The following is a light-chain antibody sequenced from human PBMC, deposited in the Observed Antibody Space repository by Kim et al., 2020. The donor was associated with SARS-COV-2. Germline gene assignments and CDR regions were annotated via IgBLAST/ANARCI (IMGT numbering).Light chain of an antibody. J-gene: IGKJ1*01. V-gene: IGKV3-20*01. CDR2: TAS. CDR1: QSISSSS. Sequence: SPGERATLSRRASQSISSSSLAWYQQKPGQAPRLLIYTASSRATGIPDRFSASGSGTDFTLTISRLEPEDFAVYYCQQYGSSLRTFGQGTKVDIK. CDR3: QQYGSSLRT.